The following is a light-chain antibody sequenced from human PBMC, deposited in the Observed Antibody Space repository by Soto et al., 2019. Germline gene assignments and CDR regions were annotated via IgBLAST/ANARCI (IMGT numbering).Light chain of an antibody. CDR2: EDN. CDR1: SSDVGRYKL. V-gene: IGLV2-23*01. CDR3: CSYAGGNSWV. Sequence: QSVLTQPASVSGSPGQSITISCTGSSSDVGRYKLVSWYQQHPGKAPKLIIYEDNKRPSGVSDRFSGSKSGNTASLTVAGLQAGDEADYYCCSYAGGNSWVFGGGTKLTVL. J-gene: IGLJ3*02.